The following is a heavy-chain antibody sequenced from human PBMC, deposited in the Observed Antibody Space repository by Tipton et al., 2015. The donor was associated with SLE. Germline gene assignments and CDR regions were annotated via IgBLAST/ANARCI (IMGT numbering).Heavy chain of an antibody. J-gene: IGHJ6*03. CDR2: ISHSGSA. CDR3: ARGVSGYFSYCYMDV. V-gene: IGHV4-34*01. CDR1: RGSFSGYA. Sequence: TLSLTCAVSRGSFSGYAWNWIRQAPGKGPEWIGEISHSGSANYNASLKSRVTMSLDKSTNHFSLRLSSVTAADTAVYYCARGVSGYFSYCYMDVWGKGTTVTISS. D-gene: IGHD3-16*01.